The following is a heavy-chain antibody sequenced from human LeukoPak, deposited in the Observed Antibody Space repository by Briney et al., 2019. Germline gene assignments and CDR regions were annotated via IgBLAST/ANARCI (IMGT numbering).Heavy chain of an antibody. J-gene: IGHJ6*03. CDR2: IKQDGSEK. CDR1: GFTFSSYW. D-gene: IGHD5-24*01. V-gene: IGHV3-7*01. Sequence: PGGSLRLSCAASGFTFSSYWMSWVRQAPGKGLEWVANIKQDGSEKYYVDSVKGRFTISRDNAKNSLYLQMNSLRAEDTAVYYCARVERRDGYNPDYYYYMDVWGKGTTDTVSS. CDR3: ARVERRDGYNPDYYYYMDV.